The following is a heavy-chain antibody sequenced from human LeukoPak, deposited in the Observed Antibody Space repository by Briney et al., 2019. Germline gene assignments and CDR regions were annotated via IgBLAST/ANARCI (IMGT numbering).Heavy chain of an antibody. D-gene: IGHD1-14*01. CDR3: ARSPNHNWFDP. CDR1: GGSISSSSYY. Sequence: SETLSLTCTVSGGSISSSSYYWGWIRQPPGKGLEWIGSIYYSGSTYYNPSLKSRVTISVDTSKNQFSLKLSSVTAADTAVYYCARSPNHNWFDPWGQGTLVTVSS. CDR2: IYYSGST. V-gene: IGHV4-39*07. J-gene: IGHJ5*02.